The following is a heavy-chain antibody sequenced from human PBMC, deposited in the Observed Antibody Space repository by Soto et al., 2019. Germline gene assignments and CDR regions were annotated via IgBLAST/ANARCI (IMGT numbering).Heavy chain of an antibody. J-gene: IGHJ5*02. CDR2: IYYSGST. CDR3: ARHDSNWFDP. Sequence: SETLSLTCAVSGGSISSYYWSWIRQPPGKGLEWIGYIYYSGSTNCNPSLKSRVTISVDTSKNQFSLKLSSVTAADTAVYYWARHDSNWFDPWGQGTLVTVSS. V-gene: IGHV4-59*08. CDR1: GGSISSYY. D-gene: IGHD2-21*02.